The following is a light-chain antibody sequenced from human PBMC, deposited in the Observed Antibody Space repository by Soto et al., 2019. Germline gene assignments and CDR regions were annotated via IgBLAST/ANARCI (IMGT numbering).Light chain of an antibody. CDR2: EVS. CDR3: MQSIQLPWT. V-gene: IGKV2D-29*01. J-gene: IGKJ1*01. CDR1: QSLLHNDGKNY. Sequence: DLVMTQSPLSLSVTPGQPASISCKSSQSLLHNDGKNYLYWYLQKAGQPPQLLIYEVSNRFLGVPDRFSGSGSGTDFTLKISRMEAEDVGVYYCMQSIQLPWTFGQGTKVEIK.